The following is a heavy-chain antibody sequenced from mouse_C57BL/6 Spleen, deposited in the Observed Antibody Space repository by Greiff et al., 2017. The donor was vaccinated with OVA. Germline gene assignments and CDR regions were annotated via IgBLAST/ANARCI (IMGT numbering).Heavy chain of an antibody. CDR3: ARGKVATYYFDY. J-gene: IGHJ2*01. Sequence: VQLVESGAELVRPGTSVKVSCKASGYAFTNYLIEWVKQRPGQGLEWIGVINPGSGGTNYNEKFKGKATLTADKSSSTAYMQLSSLTSEDSAVYFCARGKVATYYFDYRGQGTTLTVSS. CDR1: GYAFTNYL. CDR2: INPGSGGT. V-gene: IGHV1-54*01. D-gene: IGHD1-1*01.